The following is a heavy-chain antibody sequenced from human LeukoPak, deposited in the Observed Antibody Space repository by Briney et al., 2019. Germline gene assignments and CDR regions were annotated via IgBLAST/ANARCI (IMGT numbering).Heavy chain of an antibody. CDR1: GGSITSSSYY. J-gene: IGHJ4*02. CDR3: ASVRGYSSGWYGHFDY. D-gene: IGHD6-19*01. CDR2: IYYTGST. V-gene: IGHV4-39*07. Sequence: SETLSLTCTVSGGSITSSSYYWGWIRQPPGKGPEWIGSIYYTGSTNYNPSLKSRVTISLDTSKNQFSLKLTSVTAADTAVYYCASVRGYSSGWYGHFDYWGQGTLVTVSS.